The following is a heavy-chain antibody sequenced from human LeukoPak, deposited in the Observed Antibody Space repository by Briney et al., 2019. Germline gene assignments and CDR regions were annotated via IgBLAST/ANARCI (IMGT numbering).Heavy chain of an antibody. CDR3: ARAGYPYAFDI. CDR1: GFTFITYW. Sequence: GGTLRRSCAAAGFTFITYWMHWIRQAPGKGLVWVSRISHDGSSSSYADSVKGRFTISRDNAKNTLYLQMNSLRADDTAVYYCARAGYPYAFDIWGQGTMVTVSS. CDR2: ISHDGSSS. D-gene: IGHD5-18*01. V-gene: IGHV3-74*01. J-gene: IGHJ3*02.